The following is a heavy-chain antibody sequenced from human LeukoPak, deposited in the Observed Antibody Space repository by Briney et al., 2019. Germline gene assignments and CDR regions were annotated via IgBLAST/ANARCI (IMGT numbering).Heavy chain of an antibody. CDR1: GGSISSSTNY. CDR3: ARVPYSSGWSNFDY. Sequence: SETLSLTCTVSGGSISSSTNYWGWIRQPPGKGLEWIGSIYYSGSTYYNPSLKSRVTISVDTSKNQFSLKLSSVTAADTAVYYCARVPYSSGWSNFDYWGQGTLVTVSS. CDR2: IYYSGST. J-gene: IGHJ4*02. D-gene: IGHD6-19*01. V-gene: IGHV4-39*07.